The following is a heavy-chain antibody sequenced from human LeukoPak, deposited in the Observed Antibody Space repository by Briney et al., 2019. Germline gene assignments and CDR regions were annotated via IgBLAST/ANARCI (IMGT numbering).Heavy chain of an antibody. CDR2: IYYSGST. CDR3: ARGAYYDFWTFSPDWYGFDP. J-gene: IGHJ5*02. V-gene: IGHV4-39*07. Sequence: SETLSLTCTVSGGSISSSSYYWGWIRQPPGKGLEWIGSIYYSGSTYYNPSLKSRITISVDTSKNQFSLKLSSVTAADTAVYYCARGAYYDFWTFSPDWYGFDPWGQGTLVTVSS. D-gene: IGHD3-3*01. CDR1: GGSISSSSYY.